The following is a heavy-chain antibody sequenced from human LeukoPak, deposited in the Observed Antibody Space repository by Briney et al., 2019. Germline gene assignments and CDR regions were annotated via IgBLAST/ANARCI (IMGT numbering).Heavy chain of an antibody. CDR1: GFTFSSYA. CDR3: TKDLDSSGWYNFDY. V-gene: IGHV3-23*01. D-gene: IGHD6-19*01. Sequence: GGSLRLSCAASGFTFSSYAMSWARQAPGKGLEWVSAISGSGGSTYYADSVKGRFTTSRDNSKNTPYPQMNSLRAEDTAVYYCTKDLDSSGWYNFDYWGQGTLVTVSS. CDR2: ISGSGGST. J-gene: IGHJ4*02.